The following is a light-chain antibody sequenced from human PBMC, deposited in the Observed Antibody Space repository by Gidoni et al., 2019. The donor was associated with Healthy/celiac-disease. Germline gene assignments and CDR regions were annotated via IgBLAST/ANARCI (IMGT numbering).Light chain of an antibody. CDR2: QDS. CDR1: KLGDKY. CDR3: QAWDSSTVV. V-gene: IGLV3-1*01. Sequence: SSELTQPPSFSVSPGQTASITFSGDKLGDKYACWYQQKPGQSTVLVIYQDSKRPSGIPERFSGSNSGNTATLTISGTQAMDEADYYCQAWDSSTVVFGGGTKLTVL. J-gene: IGLJ2*01.